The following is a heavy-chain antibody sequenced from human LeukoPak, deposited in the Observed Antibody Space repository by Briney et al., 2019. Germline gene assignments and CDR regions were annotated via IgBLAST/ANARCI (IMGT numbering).Heavy chain of an antibody. V-gene: IGHV1-46*01. CDR3: ARSPPNYYDSSGYDY. D-gene: IGHD3-22*01. CDR2: INPSGGST. CDR1: GYTFTSYY. J-gene: IGHJ4*02. Sequence: GASAKVSCKASGYTFTSYYMHWVRQAPGQGLEWMGIINPSGGSTSYAQKFQGRVTMTRDTSTSTVYMELSSLRSEDTAVYYCARSPPNYYDSSGYDYWGQGTLVTVSS.